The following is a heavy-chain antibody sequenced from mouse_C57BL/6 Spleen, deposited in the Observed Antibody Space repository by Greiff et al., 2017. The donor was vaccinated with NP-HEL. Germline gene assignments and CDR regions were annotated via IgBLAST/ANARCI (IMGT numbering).Heavy chain of an antibody. V-gene: IGHV5-4*01. CDR3: AREDGSLYYYAMDY. CDR2: ISDGGSYT. Sequence: DVMLVESGGGLVKPGGSLKLSCAASGFTFSSYAMSWVRQTPEKRLEWVATISDGGSYTYYPDNVKGRFTISRDNAKNNLYLQMSHLKSEDTAMYYCAREDGSLYYYAMDYWGQGTSVTVSS. CDR1: GFTFSSYA. D-gene: IGHD6-5*01. J-gene: IGHJ4*01.